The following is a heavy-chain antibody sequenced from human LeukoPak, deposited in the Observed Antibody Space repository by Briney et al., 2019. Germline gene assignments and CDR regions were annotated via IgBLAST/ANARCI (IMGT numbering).Heavy chain of an antibody. Sequence: SVKVSCKASGGTFSSYAISWVRRAPGQGLEWMGGIIPIFGTANYAQKFQGRVTITTDESTSTAYMELSSLRSEDTAVYYCARAYCSSTSCHINNWFDPWGQGTLVTASS. CDR2: IIPIFGTA. CDR1: GGTFSSYA. D-gene: IGHD2-2*02. CDR3: ARAYCSSTSCHINNWFDP. V-gene: IGHV1-69*05. J-gene: IGHJ5*02.